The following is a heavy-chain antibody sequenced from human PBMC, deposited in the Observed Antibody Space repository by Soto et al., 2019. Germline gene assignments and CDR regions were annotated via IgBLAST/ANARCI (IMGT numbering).Heavy chain of an antibody. J-gene: IGHJ5*02. Sequence: QVQLVQSGAEVKKPGASVKVSCKASGYTFISYYTHWVRQAPGQGLEWMGMINPSGGTTNYAQKFQGRVTLTRDTSTSTVYTELSSLRSEDTAVYFCARSWWGTDRLMAYNWLGPWGQGTLVTVSS. D-gene: IGHD2-8*02. CDR1: GYTFISYY. V-gene: IGHV1-46*03. CDR3: ARSWWGTDRLMAYNWLGP. CDR2: INPSGGTT.